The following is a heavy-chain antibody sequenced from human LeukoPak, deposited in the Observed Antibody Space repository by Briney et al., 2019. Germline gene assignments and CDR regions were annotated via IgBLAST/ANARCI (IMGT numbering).Heavy chain of an antibody. CDR2: IDSDGRRT. V-gene: IGHV3-74*01. D-gene: IGHD2-2*01. CDR3: AREVEVVPATMGAYYYYYMDV. Sequence: GGSLRLSCAASGFTISNHWMHWVRQAPGKGLVWVSRIDSDGRRTSYADSVKGRFTISRDNAKNTLYLQMNSLRPDDTAVYYCAREVEVVPATMGAYYYYYMDVWGKGTTVTVSS. CDR1: GFTISNHW. J-gene: IGHJ6*03.